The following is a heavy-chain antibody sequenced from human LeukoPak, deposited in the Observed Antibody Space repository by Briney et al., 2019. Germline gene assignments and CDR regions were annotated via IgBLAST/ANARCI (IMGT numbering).Heavy chain of an antibody. CDR3: ARRNGPAAHLDY. CDR2: IYHSGST. Sequence: PSETLSLTCTVSSGSISSGGYYWSWIRQPPGKGLEWIGYIYHSGSTYYNPSLKSRVTISVDRSKNQFSLKLSSVTAADTAVYYCARRNGPAAHLDYWGQGTLVTVSS. J-gene: IGHJ4*02. V-gene: IGHV4-30-2*01. CDR1: SGSISSGGYY. D-gene: IGHD2-2*01.